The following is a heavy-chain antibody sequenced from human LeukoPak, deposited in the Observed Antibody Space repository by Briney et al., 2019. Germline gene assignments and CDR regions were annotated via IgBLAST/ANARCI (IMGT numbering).Heavy chain of an antibody. V-gene: IGHV3-30*03. CDR2: ISYDGSNK. D-gene: IGHD1-26*01. CDR3: ARGGSYVHY. Sequence: GRSLRLSCAASGFTFSSYGMHWVRQAPGKGLEWVAVISYDGSNKYYADSVKGRFTISRDNSKNTLYLQMNSLRADDTAVYYCARGGSYVHYWGQGTLVTVSS. CDR1: GFTFSSYG. J-gene: IGHJ4*02.